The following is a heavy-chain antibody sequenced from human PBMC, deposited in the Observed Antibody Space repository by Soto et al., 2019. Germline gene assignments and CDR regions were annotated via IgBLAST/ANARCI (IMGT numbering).Heavy chain of an antibody. V-gene: IGHV1-69*06. D-gene: IGHD4-17*01. Sequence: QEHLVQSGAEVKKPGSSVKVSCRASGGIGSNYAISWVRQAPGQGLEWMGAIVPKFGTSNYAQTFKGRVTISVDKSTNSVYMELSSMTSQDTAIYDCAREMAYGYSRTWFDPWGQGTLVIVSS. CDR3: AREMAYGYSRTWFDP. CDR2: IVPKFGTS. J-gene: IGHJ5*02. CDR1: GGIGSNYA.